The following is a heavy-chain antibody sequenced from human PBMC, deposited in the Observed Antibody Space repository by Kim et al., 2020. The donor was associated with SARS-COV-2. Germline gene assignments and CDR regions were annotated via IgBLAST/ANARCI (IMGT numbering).Heavy chain of an antibody. J-gene: IGHJ5*02. V-gene: IGHV3-9*01. D-gene: IGHD6-19*01. Sequence: DSVKGRFTISRDNAKNSLYLQMNSLRAEDTALYYCAKDKEQWLVQNWFDPWGQGTLVTVSS. CDR3: AKDKEQWLVQNWFDP.